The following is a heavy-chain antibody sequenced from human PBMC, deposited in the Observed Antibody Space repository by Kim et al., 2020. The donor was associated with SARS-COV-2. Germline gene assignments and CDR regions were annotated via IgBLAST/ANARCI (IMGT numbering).Heavy chain of an antibody. D-gene: IGHD2-2*01. J-gene: IGHJ4*02. CDR3: VSRYCTTTACYDDY. Sequence: ADSVKGRFTISRDNSKNTLYQKMNSLRTEDTAVYFCVSRYCTTTACYDDYWGQGTLVTVSS. V-gene: IGHV3-64D*06.